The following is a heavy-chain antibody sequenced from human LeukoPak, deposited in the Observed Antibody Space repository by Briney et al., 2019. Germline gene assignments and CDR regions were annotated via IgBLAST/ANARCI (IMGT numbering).Heavy chain of an antibody. Sequence: QSGGSLRLSCAASGFTFSDYYMSWIRQAPGKGLEWVSYISSSGSAIYYADSVKGRFTISRDNAKNSLYLQMNSLRAEDTAVYYCARVEGSSWSYYYYYYMDVWGKGTMVTVSS. CDR1: GFTFSDYY. V-gene: IGHV3-11*04. CDR2: ISSSGSAI. D-gene: IGHD6-13*01. J-gene: IGHJ6*03. CDR3: ARVEGSSWSYYYYYYMDV.